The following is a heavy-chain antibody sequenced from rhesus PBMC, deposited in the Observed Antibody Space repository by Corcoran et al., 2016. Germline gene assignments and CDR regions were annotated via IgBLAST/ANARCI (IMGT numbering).Heavy chain of an antibody. Sequence: QVQLQESGPGVVKPSETQSLTCAVSGGSISDSYRWSWIRQPPGKGLEWIGYIYGSSTSTNYNPSLESRVTFSKDTSKNQFSLKLSSVTAADTAVYYCARVDSSGWGFDYWGQGVLVTVSS. CDR1: GGSISDSYR. J-gene: IGHJ4*01. CDR2: IYGSSTST. D-gene: IGHD6-31*01. V-gene: IGHV4S10*01. CDR3: ARVDSSGWGFDY.